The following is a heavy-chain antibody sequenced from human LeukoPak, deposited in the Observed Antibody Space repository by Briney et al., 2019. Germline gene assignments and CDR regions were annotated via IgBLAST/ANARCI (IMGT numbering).Heavy chain of an antibody. CDR1: GYTFTGYY. D-gene: IGHD3-9*01. J-gene: IGHJ4*02. Sequence: GASVEVSCKASGYTFTGYYMHWVRQAPGQGLEWMGWINLNSGGTNYAQKFQGRVTMTRDTSISTAYVELSRLRSDDTAVYYCARELRYFDWLAENHYFDYWGQGTLVTVSS. CDR2: INLNSGGT. CDR3: ARELRYFDWLAENHYFDY. V-gene: IGHV1-2*02.